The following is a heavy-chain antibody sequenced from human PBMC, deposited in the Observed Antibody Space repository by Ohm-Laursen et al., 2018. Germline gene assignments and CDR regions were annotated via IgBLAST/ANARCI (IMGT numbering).Heavy chain of an antibody. CDR2: IYSGGRT. CDR3: ARDQYDYVWGSYSDY. Sequence: SLRLSCTASGFTFSSYAMNWVRQAPGKGLEWVSVIYSGGRTYYADSVKGRFTFSRGNSKNTLYLQMNSLRAEDTAVYYCARDQYDYVWGSYSDYWGQGTLVTVSS. V-gene: IGHV3-66*01. CDR1: GFTFSSYA. D-gene: IGHD3-16*01. J-gene: IGHJ4*02.